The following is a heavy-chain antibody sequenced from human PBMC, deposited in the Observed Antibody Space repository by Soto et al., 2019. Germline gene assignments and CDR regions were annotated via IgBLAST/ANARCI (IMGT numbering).Heavy chain of an antibody. V-gene: IGHV4-59*08. CDR1: GDSLSRYY. J-gene: IGHJ5*02. D-gene: IGHD3-9*01. Sequence: PTETLSISCTFSGDSLSRYYLSCIRQPPGKGLEWIGYIYYSGSTNYNPSLKSRVTISVDTSKNQFSLKLSSVTAADTAVYYCARPRSYYFFLTGYYLDWFVHSFQTTLVS. CDR3: ARPRSYYFFLTGYYLDWFVH. CDR2: IYYSGST.